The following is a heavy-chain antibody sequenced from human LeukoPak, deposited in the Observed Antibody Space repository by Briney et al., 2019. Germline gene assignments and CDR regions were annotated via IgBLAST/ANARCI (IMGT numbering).Heavy chain of an antibody. CDR3: ARDGCSGGSCYAGVDFDY. Sequence: ASVKVSCKASGFTFSTSALQWVRQSRGQRLEWIGWIAVGSGNTNYAQKFQERVTMTRDMSTSTAYMELSSLRFEDTAVYYCARDGCSGGSCYAGVDFDYWGQGTLVTVSS. CDR1: GFTFSTSA. J-gene: IGHJ4*02. CDR2: IAVGSGNT. D-gene: IGHD2-15*01. V-gene: IGHV1-58*01.